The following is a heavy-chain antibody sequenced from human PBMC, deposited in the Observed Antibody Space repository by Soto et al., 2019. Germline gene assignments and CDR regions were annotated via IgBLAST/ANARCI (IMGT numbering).Heavy chain of an antibody. CDR2: IYYSGST. Sequence: QLQLQESGPGLVKPSETLSLTCTVSGGSISSSSYYWGWIRQPPGKGLEWIGTIYYSGSTYYNPSLKSRVTISVDTSKNQFSLKLRSVTAADTAVYYCARQYYYDTSGYWNYYFDYWGQGTLVTVSS. J-gene: IGHJ4*02. CDR3: ARQYYYDTSGYWNYYFDY. D-gene: IGHD3-22*01. V-gene: IGHV4-39*01. CDR1: GGSISSSSYY.